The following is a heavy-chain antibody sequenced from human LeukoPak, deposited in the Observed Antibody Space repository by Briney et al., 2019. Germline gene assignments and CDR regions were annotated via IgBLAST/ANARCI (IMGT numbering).Heavy chain of an antibody. CDR3: AKTLMTTVTTGPAAFDI. Sequence: PGGSLRLSCAASGFTFSSYAMSWVRQAPGKGLEWVSAISGSGGSTYYADSVKGRFTISRDNSKNTLYLQMNSLRAEDTAVYYCAKTLMTTVTTGPAAFDIWGQGTMVTVSS. CDR2: ISGSGGST. V-gene: IGHV3-23*01. D-gene: IGHD4-17*01. J-gene: IGHJ3*02. CDR1: GFTFSSYA.